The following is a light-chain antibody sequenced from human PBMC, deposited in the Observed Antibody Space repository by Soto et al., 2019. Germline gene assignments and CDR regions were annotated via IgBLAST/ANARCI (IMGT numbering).Light chain of an antibody. CDR1: QSVSSSY. CDR3: QQYARSRT. V-gene: IGKV3-20*01. J-gene: IGKJ1*01. Sequence: EIVLTQSPGTLSLSPGERATLSCRASQSVSSSYLAWYQQKPGQAPRLLIYGASSRATGIPDRFSGSGSGTDFTLTISRLEPEAFAVYYCQQYARSRTFGQGTKVEIK. CDR2: GAS.